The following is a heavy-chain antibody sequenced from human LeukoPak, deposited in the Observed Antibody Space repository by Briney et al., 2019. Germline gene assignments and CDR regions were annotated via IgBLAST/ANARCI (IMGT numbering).Heavy chain of an antibody. Sequence: GGSLRLSCAASGFTVSSIYMSWVRQAPGKGLEWVSVLYSGGSTHYADSVKGRFTISRDNSKNTLYLQMNSLRAEDTAVYYCARDRRGSTSCCAFDYWGQGTLVTVSS. V-gene: IGHV3-53*01. D-gene: IGHD2-2*01. CDR3: ARDRRGSTSCCAFDY. J-gene: IGHJ4*02. CDR1: GFTVSSIY. CDR2: LYSGGST.